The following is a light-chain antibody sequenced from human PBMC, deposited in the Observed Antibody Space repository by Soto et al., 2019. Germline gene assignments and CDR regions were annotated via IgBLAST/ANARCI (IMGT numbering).Light chain of an antibody. CDR2: EVS. V-gene: IGLV2-14*01. CDR3: VSYTSSSTRV. J-gene: IGLJ3*02. CDR1: SSDVGGYNY. Sequence: QSVLTQPASVSGSPGQSITISCTGTSSDVGGYNYLSWYQQHPGKAPKLMIFEVSNRPSGVSHRFSGSKSGNTASLTISGLQAEDEADYYCVSYTSSSTRVFGGGTKLTVL.